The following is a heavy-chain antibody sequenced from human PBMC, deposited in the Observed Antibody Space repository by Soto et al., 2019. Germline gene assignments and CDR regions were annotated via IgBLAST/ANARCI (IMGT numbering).Heavy chain of an antibody. V-gene: IGHV1-18*04. J-gene: IGHJ3*02. CDR1: GYTFTNHG. CDR3: ARDRVAGIWGDAFDI. CDR2: INPYNANT. Sequence: QVQLVQSGTEVKKPGASVKVSCKTSGYTFTNHGINWVRQAPGQGLEWMGWINPYNANTNYAQKLQGRVTMTTDTSTPTAYMDLRSLTADDTAVYYCARDRVAGIWGDAFDIGGQGTVVTVSS. D-gene: IGHD3-16*01.